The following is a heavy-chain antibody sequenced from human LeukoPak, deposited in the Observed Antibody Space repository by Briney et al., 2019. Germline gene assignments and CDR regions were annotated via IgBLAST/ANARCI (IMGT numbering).Heavy chain of an antibody. CDR3: ARGYDFWSGYPDF. CDR1: GLPFSSYW. CDR2: INHDGSST. V-gene: IGHV3-74*01. J-gene: IGHJ4*02. Sequence: PGGSLRLFCAASGLPFSSYWMHWLRHATGKALVWVSRINHDGSSTSYADSVKGRFTISRDNAKNTLYLQMNSLRAEDTAVYCRARGYDFWSGYPDFWGQGTLVTVSS. D-gene: IGHD3-3*01.